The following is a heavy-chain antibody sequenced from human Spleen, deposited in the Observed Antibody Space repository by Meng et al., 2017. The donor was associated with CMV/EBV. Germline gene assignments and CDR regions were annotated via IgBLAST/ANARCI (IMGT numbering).Heavy chain of an antibody. J-gene: IGHJ4*02. Sequence: EVQRLESGGGWVQPGGSLRLSWAASGFTFSSYAMSWVRRAPGKGLEWVAAISGSGGSTYYADSVKGRFTISRDNSKNTLYLQMNSLKTEDTAVYYCGVGTAAGTFYWGQGTLVTVSS. CDR2: ISGSGGST. CDR1: GFTFSSYA. V-gene: IGHV3-23*01. CDR3: GVGTAAGTFY. D-gene: IGHD6-13*01.